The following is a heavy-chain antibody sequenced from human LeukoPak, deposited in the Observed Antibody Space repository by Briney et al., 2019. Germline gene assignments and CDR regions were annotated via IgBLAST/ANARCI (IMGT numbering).Heavy chain of an antibody. CDR3: AELGITMIGGV. Sequence: GGSLRLSCAASGFTFTNYWMSWVRQAPGKGLEWVANIKQDGSEKYYVDSVKGRFTISRDNAKNSLYLQISSLRVEDTAVYYCAELGITMIGGVWGKGTMVTISS. CDR2: IKQDGSEK. D-gene: IGHD3-10*02. V-gene: IGHV3-7*01. J-gene: IGHJ6*04. CDR1: GFTFTNYW.